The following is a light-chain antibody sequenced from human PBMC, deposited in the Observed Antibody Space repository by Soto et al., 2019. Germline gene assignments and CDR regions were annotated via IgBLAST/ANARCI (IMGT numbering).Light chain of an antibody. V-gene: IGLV2-11*01. CDR3: CSYAGSYGYV. Sequence: QSVLTQPRSVSGSPGQSVTISCTGTSSDVGGYNYVSWYQQHPGKAPKLMIYDDSKRPSGVPDRFSGSKSGNTASLTISGLQAEDEADYYCCSYAGSYGYVFGTGTKLTVL. CDR1: SSDVGGYNY. CDR2: DDS. J-gene: IGLJ1*01.